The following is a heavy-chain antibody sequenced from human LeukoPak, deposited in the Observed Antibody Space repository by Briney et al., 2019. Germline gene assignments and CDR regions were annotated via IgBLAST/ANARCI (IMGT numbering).Heavy chain of an antibody. J-gene: IGHJ4*02. CDR1: GGSISSSSYY. CDR2: IYYSGST. Sequence: NTSETLSLTCTVSGGSISSSSYYWGWLRQPPGKGLEWIGSIYYSGSTYYNPSLKSRVTISVDTSKNQFSLKLSSVTAADTAVYYCARVFSYYYDSSGYYYHDYWGQGTLVTVSS. V-gene: IGHV4-39*07. D-gene: IGHD3-22*01. CDR3: ARVFSYYYDSSGYYYHDY.